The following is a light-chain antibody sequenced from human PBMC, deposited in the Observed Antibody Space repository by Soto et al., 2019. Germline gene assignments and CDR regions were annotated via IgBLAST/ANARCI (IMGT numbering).Light chain of an antibody. CDR1: QSVSSW. Sequence: DIQMTQSPSTLSASVGDRITITCRASQSVSSWLAWYQQKPGKAPNLLIYKASNLQSGVPSRFSGSGSGTEFTLTISSLQPDDFATYYCQQYKSYCTFGPGTRVDMK. CDR3: QQYKSYCT. J-gene: IGKJ3*01. CDR2: KAS. V-gene: IGKV1-5*03.